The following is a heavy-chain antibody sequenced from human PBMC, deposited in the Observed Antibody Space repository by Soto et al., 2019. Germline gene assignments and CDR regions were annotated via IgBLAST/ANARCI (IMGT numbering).Heavy chain of an antibody. J-gene: IGHJ6*03. V-gene: IGHV4-59*08. CDR2: IYYSGST. CDR3: ARRGQPTSAEGFEYYYYYMDV. D-gene: IGHD1-1*01. CDR1: GGSISSYY. Sequence: SETLSLTCTVSGGSISSYYWSWIRQPPGKGLEWIGYIYYSGSTNYNPSLKSRVTISVDTSKNQFSLKLSSVTAADTAVYYCARRGQPTSAEGFEYYYYYMDVWGKGTTVTVSS.